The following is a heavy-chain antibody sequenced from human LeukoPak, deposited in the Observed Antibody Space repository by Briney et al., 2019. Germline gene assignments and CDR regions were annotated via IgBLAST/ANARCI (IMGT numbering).Heavy chain of an antibody. D-gene: IGHD4-17*01. CDR3: ATLGLTVTTYPDY. CDR1: GFTFSSYA. V-gene: IGHV3-23*01. Sequence: PGGSLRLSCAASGFTFSSYAMSWVRQAPGKGLEWVSAISGSGGSTYYADSVKGRFIISRDNSKNTLYLQMNSLRAEDTAVYYCATLGLTVTTYPDYWGQGTLVTVSS. J-gene: IGHJ4*02. CDR2: ISGSGGST.